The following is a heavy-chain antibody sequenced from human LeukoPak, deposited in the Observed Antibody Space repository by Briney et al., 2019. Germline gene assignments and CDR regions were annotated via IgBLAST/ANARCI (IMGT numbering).Heavy chain of an antibody. Sequence: GGSLRLSCAVSGFTFSSSWMDWVRQAPGKGLEWVASINPEGSEKYSADSVKGRFTISRDNAKNSLYLQMDSLRVEDTAFYYCARDLAYSRLDYWGQGMLVTVSS. CDR2: INPEGSEK. D-gene: IGHD5-18*01. V-gene: IGHV3-7*01. CDR3: ARDLAYSRLDY. J-gene: IGHJ4*02. CDR1: GFTFSSSW.